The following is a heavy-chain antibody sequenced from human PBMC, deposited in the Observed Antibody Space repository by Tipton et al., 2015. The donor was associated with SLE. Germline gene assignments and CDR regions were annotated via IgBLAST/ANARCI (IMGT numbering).Heavy chain of an antibody. J-gene: IGHJ3*02. CDR2: IYTSRAT. Sequence: TLSLTCHVSGVSISSSYWRWIRQPAGKGLEWIGRIYTSRATDDNPSLQSRVTMSVDMSKNQIFLKMTSVTAADSAVYFCARVWLNNAFDIWGQGTRVTVSS. V-gene: IGHV4-4*07. CDR3: ARVWLNNAFDI. CDR1: GVSISSSY. D-gene: IGHD2/OR15-2a*01.